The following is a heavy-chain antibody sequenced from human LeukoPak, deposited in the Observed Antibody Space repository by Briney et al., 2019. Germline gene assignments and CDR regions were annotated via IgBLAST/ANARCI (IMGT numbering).Heavy chain of an antibody. V-gene: IGHV3-11*01. CDR3: ARDFRGGAGARSDY. D-gene: IGHD3-16*01. CDR2: ISSSGSTI. J-gene: IGHJ4*02. CDR1: GLTFSDYY. Sequence: PGGSLRLSCAASGLTFSDYYMTWIRQAPGKGLEWVSYISSSGSTIYYADSVKGRFTVSRDNAKNSLYLQMNSLRAEDTAVYYCARDFRGGAGARSDYWGQGTLVTVSS.